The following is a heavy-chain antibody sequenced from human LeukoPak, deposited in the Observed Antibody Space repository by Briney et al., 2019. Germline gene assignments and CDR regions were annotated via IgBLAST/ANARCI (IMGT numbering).Heavy chain of an antibody. Sequence: GGSLRLSCAASGFTFSSYAMNWVRQAPGQGLEWVSVITGRGESTYNADSVKGRFTISRDNAKNTLYLQMNSPRAEDTTVYYCAKVKYSNTWPFDSWGQGTLVTVSS. J-gene: IGHJ4*02. D-gene: IGHD6-13*01. CDR3: AKVKYSNTWPFDS. CDR2: ITGRGEST. CDR1: GFTFSSYA. V-gene: IGHV3-23*01.